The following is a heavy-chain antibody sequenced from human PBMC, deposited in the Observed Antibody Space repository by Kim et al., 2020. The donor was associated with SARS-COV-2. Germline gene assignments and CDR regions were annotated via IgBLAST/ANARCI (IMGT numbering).Heavy chain of an antibody. V-gene: IGHV1-69*04. J-gene: IGHJ6*03. CDR2: IIPIFGIA. Sequence: SVKVSCKASGGTFSSYAISWVRQAPGQGLEWMGRIIPIFGIANYAQKFQGRVTITADKSTSTAYMELSSLRSEDTAVYYCARSDCSGGSCYSVGYYYMDVWGKGTTVTVSS. CDR3: ARSDCSGGSCYSVGYYYMDV. D-gene: IGHD2-15*01. CDR1: GGTFSSYA.